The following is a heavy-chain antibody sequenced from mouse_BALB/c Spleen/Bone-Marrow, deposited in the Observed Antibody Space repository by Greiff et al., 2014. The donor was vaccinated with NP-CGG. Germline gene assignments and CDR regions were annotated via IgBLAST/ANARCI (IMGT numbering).Heavy chain of an antibody. CDR2: INPGSGGT. CDR3: ARRDGSYFDY. J-gene: IGHJ2*01. Sequence: VHLVESGAELVRPGTSVKVSCKASGYAFTNYLIEWVKQRPGQGLEWIGMINPGSGGTNYNEKFKGKATLTADKSSSTAYMQLRSLTSDDSAVYFCARRDGSYFDYWGQGTTLTVSS. V-gene: IGHV1-54*01. D-gene: IGHD3-3*01. CDR1: GYAFTNYL.